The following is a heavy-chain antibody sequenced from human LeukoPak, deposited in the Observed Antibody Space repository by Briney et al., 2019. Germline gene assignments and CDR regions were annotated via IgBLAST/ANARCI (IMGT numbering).Heavy chain of an antibody. CDR2: IYSGGST. CDR1: GYTFSRHG. CDR3: ARDDGIGGPFDY. J-gene: IGHJ4*02. D-gene: IGHD4-23*01. Sequence: GGSLRLSCAASGYTFSRHGIHWVRQAPGKGLEWVAVIYSGGSTNYADSVKGRFTISRDNSKNTLYLQMNSLRAEDTAVYYCARDDGIGGPFDYWGQGTLVTVSS. V-gene: IGHV3-NL1*01.